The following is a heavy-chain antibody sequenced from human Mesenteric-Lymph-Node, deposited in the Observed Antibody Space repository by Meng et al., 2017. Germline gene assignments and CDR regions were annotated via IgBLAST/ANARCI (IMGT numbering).Heavy chain of an antibody. Sequence: SLKISCSSSGFPFDDHAMHWVRQRPGKGLEWASGISWNSDIIGYADSVKGRFTISRDNAQNSLYLQMNSLRAEDMALYCCARDSDDSSGLDYWGQG. CDR2: ISWNSDII. CDR3: ARDSDDSSGLDY. D-gene: IGHD3-22*01. CDR1: GFPFDDHA. J-gene: IGHJ4*02. V-gene: IGHV3-9*03.